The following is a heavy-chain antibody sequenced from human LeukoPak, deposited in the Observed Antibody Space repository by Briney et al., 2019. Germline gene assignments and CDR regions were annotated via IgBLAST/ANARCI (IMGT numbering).Heavy chain of an antibody. J-gene: IGHJ4*02. Sequence: GGSLRLSCAASGFTFSSYSMNWVRQAPGKGLEWVSYISSSGSTIYYADSVKGRFTISRDNAKNSLYLQMNSLRAEDTAVYYCARAGSRAAAVDYWGQGTLVTVSS. V-gene: IGHV3-48*04. D-gene: IGHD6-13*01. CDR1: GFTFSSYS. CDR3: ARAGSRAAAVDY. CDR2: ISSSGSTI.